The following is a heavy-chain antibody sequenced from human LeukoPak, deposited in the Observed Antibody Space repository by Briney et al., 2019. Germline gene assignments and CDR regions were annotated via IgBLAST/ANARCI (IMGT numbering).Heavy chain of an antibody. CDR1: GYTFTGYY. CDR3: ARDHSSWYRRGAFDI. J-gene: IGHJ3*02. Sequence: ASVKVSCKASGYTFTGYYMHWVRQAPGQGLEWMGWINPNSGGTNYAQKFQGRVTMTRDTSISTAYMELSRLRSDDTAVYYCARDHSSWYRRGAFDIWGQGTMVTVSS. V-gene: IGHV1-2*02. D-gene: IGHD6-13*01. CDR2: INPNSGGT.